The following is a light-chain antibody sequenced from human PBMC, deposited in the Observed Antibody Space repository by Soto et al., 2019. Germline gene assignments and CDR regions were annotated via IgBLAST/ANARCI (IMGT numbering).Light chain of an antibody. CDR3: QQYGNSPS. CDR2: GGS. Sequence: VLTQSPGTLSLSPGDRATLSCRASQRVVGSSLAGYQQKTGQAPRLLIYGGSNRATGVPDRLRGSGSGADFTLTISRLEPEDFAVYHCQQYGNSPSFGQGTKLEIK. J-gene: IGKJ2*01. V-gene: IGKV3-20*01. CDR1: QRVVGSS.